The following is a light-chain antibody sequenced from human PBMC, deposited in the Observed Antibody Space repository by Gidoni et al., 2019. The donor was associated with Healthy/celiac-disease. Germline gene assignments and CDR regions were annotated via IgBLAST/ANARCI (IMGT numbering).Light chain of an antibody. CDR3: QQYGT. Sequence: EIVLTQSPGTLSLSPGERATLSCRASQSVSSSYLAWYQQKPGQAPRLLIYGASSRATGIPDFTLTISRLEPEDFAVYYCQQYGTFXQXTKLEIK. CDR1: QSVSSSY. CDR2: GAS. V-gene: IGKV3-20*01. J-gene: IGKJ2*01.